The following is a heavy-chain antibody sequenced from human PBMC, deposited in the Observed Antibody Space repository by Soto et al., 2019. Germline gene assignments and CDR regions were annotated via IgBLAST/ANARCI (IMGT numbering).Heavy chain of an antibody. CDR2: INAGNGNT. Sequence: ASVKVSCKASGYTFTSYAMHWVRQAPGQRLEWMGWINAGNGNTKYSQKFQGRVTITRDTSASTAYMELSSLRSEDTAVYYCARGYYYDSSGYPPGGYWGQGTLVTVS. V-gene: IGHV1-3*01. CDR1: GYTFTSYA. D-gene: IGHD3-22*01. CDR3: ARGYYYDSSGYPPGGY. J-gene: IGHJ4*02.